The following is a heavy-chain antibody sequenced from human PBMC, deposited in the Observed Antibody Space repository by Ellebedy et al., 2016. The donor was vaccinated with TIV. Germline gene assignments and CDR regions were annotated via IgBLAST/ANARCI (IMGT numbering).Heavy chain of an antibody. V-gene: IGHV1-18*01. D-gene: IGHD2-2*01. CDR3: ARDQCSSTSCYEDAFDI. CDR2: ISAYNGNT. CDR1: GHTFTSYG. Sequence: ASVKVSCKASGHTFTSYGISWVRQAPGQGLEWMGWISAYNGNTNYAQKLQGRVTMTTDTSTSTAYMELRSLRSDDTAVYHCARDQCSSTSCYEDAFDIWGQGTMVTVSS. J-gene: IGHJ3*02.